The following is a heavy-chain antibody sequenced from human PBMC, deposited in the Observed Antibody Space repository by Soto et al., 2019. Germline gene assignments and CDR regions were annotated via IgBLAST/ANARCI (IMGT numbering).Heavy chain of an antibody. V-gene: IGHV3-23*01. CDR3: VKDRSTSDWYGYFDS. CDR1: GFTFSTFA. J-gene: IGHJ4*02. D-gene: IGHD6-19*01. CDR2: ISYTGGNT. Sequence: SGGSLRLSCAASGFTFSTFAMSWVRRAPGKGLEWVSAISYTGGNTYSTDSVKGRFTISRDNSKNTLYLQMNSLRAEDTAVYYCVKDRSTSDWYGYFDSWGQGTLVTVSS.